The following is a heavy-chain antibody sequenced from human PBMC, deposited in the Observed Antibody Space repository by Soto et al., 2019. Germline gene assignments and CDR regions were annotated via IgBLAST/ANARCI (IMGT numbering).Heavy chain of an antibody. V-gene: IGHV3-21*01. CDR2: ISGTGTYI. Sequence: EVQLVESGGGLVKPGGSLRLSCATSGFTFTSYSLNWVRQAPGKGLEWVSSISGTGTYIYYADSVKGRFTISRDNANKSLYLQMNGLRAEDTAVYYCARLIIAARGYFDYWGQGTLVTVSS. CDR3: ARLIIAARGYFDY. D-gene: IGHD6-6*01. CDR1: GFTFTSYS. J-gene: IGHJ4*02.